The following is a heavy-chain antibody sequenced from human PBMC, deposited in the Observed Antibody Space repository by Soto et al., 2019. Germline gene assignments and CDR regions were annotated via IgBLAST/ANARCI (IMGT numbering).Heavy chain of an antibody. CDR2: IFYSGST. Sequence: QVQLQESGPGLVQPSETLSLTCTVSGGSVTSGSYYWSWIRQPPGKGLEWIGYIFYSGSTNYNPSLGSRITISVDTSKNQLALRLRSVTAADTAGYYCARDVTSRGWHPPESTWGQRTLVTVSS. J-gene: IGHJ5*02. V-gene: IGHV4-61*01. CDR1: GGSVTSGSYY. CDR3: ARDVTSRGWHPPEST. D-gene: IGHD6-19*01.